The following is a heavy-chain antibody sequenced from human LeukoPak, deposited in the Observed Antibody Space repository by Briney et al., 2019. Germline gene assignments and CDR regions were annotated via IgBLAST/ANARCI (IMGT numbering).Heavy chain of an antibody. CDR2: IRQDGSYK. CDR1: GFTFSSYW. D-gene: IGHD3-16*02. V-gene: IGHV3-7*01. Sequence: PGGSLRLSCAASGFTFSSYWMSWVRQAPGKGLEWVANIRQDGSYKQYVDSVKGRFTISRDNAQNSLYLQMNSLRDEDTAVYYCARDFFAFGGVIALLDYWGQGTLVTVSS. J-gene: IGHJ4*02. CDR3: ARDFFAFGGVIALLDY.